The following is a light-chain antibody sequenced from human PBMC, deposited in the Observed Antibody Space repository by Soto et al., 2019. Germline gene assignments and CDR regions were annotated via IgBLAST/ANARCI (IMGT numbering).Light chain of an antibody. CDR3: AAWDDSLSGPV. CDR1: RSNIGSNY. J-gene: IGLJ2*01. CDR2: KND. V-gene: IGLV1-47*01. Sequence: QSVLTQPPSASGTPGQRVTISCSGARSNIGSNYVYWYQQLPGTAPKLLIYKNDQRPSGVPDRFSGYKSGTSASLAISGLRSEDEADYYCAAWDDSLSGPVFGGGTKLTVL.